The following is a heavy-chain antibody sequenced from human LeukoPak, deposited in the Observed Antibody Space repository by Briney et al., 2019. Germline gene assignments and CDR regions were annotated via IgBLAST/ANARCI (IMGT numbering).Heavy chain of an antibody. Sequence: SQTLSLTCIVSGGSINSYYWSWIRQPPGKGPEWIGYIYYSGSTNYNPSLKSRVTISVDTSKNQFSLKVSSVTAADTAVYYCARVGGTNYYYYGMDVWGQGTTVTVSS. V-gene: IGHV4-59*01. D-gene: IGHD1-26*01. CDR1: GGSINSYY. J-gene: IGHJ6*02. CDR2: IYYSGST. CDR3: ARVGGTNYYYYGMDV.